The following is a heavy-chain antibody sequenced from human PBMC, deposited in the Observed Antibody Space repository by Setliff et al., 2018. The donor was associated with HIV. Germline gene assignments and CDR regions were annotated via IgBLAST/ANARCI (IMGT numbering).Heavy chain of an antibody. Sequence: SVKVSCKASGGTFRNNPINWVRQAPGQGLEWMGGIIPIFGTTNYAQKFQDRVTITADESTSTVYMELGSLRSEDTAVYYCARALGISSGAIGYWGQGTMVTVSS. J-gene: IGHJ4*02. V-gene: IGHV1-69*13. CDR3: ARALGISSGAIGY. CDR2: IIPIFGTT. D-gene: IGHD2-15*01. CDR1: GGTFRNNP.